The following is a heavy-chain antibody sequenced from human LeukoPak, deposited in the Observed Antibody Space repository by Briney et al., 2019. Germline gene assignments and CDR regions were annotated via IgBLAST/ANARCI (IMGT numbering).Heavy chain of an antibody. D-gene: IGHD4-17*01. V-gene: IGHV1-46*01. CDR1: GYTFTSYY. CDR2: INPSGGST. J-gene: IGHJ6*02. CDR3: ARDSPVGDYVPLYYYYYYGMDV. Sequence: ASVKVSCKASGYTFTSYYMHWVRQAPGQGLEWMGLINPSGGSTSYAQKFQGRVTMTRDTSTSTVYMELSSLRSEDTAVYYCARDSPVGDYVPLYYYYYYGMDVWGQGTTVTVSS.